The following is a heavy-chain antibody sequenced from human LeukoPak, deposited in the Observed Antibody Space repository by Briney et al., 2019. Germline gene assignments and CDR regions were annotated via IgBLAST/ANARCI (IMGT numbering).Heavy chain of an antibody. CDR3: ALNPSSGY. CDR2: IRYDGSHK. D-gene: IGHD6-19*01. CDR1: GFTFSTYG. J-gene: IGHJ4*02. Sequence: PGGSLRLSCAASGFTFSTYGMHWVRQAPGKGLEWVAFIRYDGSHKYYTDSVRGRFTISRDNSKNALYLQMNNLRAEDRAVYYCALNPSSGYWGQGTLVTVSS. V-gene: IGHV3-30*02.